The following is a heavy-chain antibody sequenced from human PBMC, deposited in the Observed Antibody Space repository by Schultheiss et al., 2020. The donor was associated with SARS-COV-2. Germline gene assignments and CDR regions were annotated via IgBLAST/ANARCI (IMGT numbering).Heavy chain of an antibody. Sequence: SETLSLTCAVYGGSFSGYYWSWIRQPPGKGLEWIGEIYHTGSTYYNPSLKSRVTISVDRSKNQFSLKLSSVTAADTAVYYCARWEGGSSEIIWGQGTMVTVSS. CDR2: IYHTGST. CDR1: GGSFSGYY. D-gene: IGHD3-22*01. J-gene: IGHJ3*02. V-gene: IGHV4-34*01. CDR3: ARWEGGSSEII.